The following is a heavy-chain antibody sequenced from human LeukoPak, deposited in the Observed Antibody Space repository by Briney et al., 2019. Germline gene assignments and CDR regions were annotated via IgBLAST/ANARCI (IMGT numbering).Heavy chain of an antibody. Sequence: ASVNLSCNSSGYTFTSNDINWGRQPPGQGLELMGIINPKWDNTSYAQKFQCRVTMTRDMSTSTVYMDLTSLRSGDTAVYYCAGGPGDFWSGYYTPSLNYYYYYMDVWGKGTTVTVSS. V-gene: IGHV1-46*01. CDR1: GYTFTSND. J-gene: IGHJ6*03. CDR3: AGGPGDFWSGYYTPSLNYYYYYMDV. D-gene: IGHD3-3*01. CDR2: INPKWDNT.